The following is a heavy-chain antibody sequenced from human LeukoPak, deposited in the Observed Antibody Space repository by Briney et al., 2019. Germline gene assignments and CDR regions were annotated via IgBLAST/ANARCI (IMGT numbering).Heavy chain of an antibody. V-gene: IGHV3-9*01. CDR1: GITFTTYS. CDR3: AKDGGSSWYNWFDP. CDR2: ISWNGGSI. D-gene: IGHD6-13*01. J-gene: IGHJ5*02. Sequence: GGSLRLSCVASGITFTTYSVNWVRQAPGKGLEWVSGISWNGGSIGYADSVKGRFTISRDNAKNSLYLQMNSLRAEDTALYYCAKDGGSSWYNWFDPWGQGSLVTVSS.